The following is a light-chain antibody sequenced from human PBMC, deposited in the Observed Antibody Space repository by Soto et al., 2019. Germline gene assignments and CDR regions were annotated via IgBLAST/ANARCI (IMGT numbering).Light chain of an antibody. J-gene: IGLJ1*01. CDR3: QSYDTSLGGSYV. CDR2: GDI. V-gene: IGLV1-40*01. CDR1: SSNIGTGYD. Sequence: QSVLTQPPSVSGAPGQRVTISCTGSSSNIGTGYDVHWYQQLPGKVPKVRISGDINRPSGVPDRFSGSKSGTSASLAITGLQAEDEADYYCQSYDTSLGGSYVFGTGTKLTVL.